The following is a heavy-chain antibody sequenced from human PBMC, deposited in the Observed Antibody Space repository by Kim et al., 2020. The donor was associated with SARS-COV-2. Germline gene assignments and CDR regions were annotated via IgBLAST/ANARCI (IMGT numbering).Heavy chain of an antibody. Sequence: GESLKISCKGSGYSFTSYWIGWVRQMPGKGLEWMGIIYPGDSDTRYSPSFQGQVTISADKSISTAYLQWSSLKASDTAMYYCARREYCSSTSCYFYYGMDVWGQGTTVTVSS. J-gene: IGHJ6*02. CDR2: IYPGDSDT. CDR3: ARREYCSSTSCYFYYGMDV. CDR1: GYSFTSYW. D-gene: IGHD2-2*01. V-gene: IGHV5-51*01.